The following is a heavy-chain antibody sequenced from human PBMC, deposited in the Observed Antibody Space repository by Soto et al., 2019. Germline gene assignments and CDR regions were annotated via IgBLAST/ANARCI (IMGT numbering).Heavy chain of an antibody. CDR2: IHHSGGS. D-gene: IGHD5-18*01. J-gene: IGHJ4*02. Sequence: SETLSLTCIVSGDSIISSYWSWIRQPPGKGLQWLGYIHHSGGSNYNPSLLGRITMSADTSNNQFSLRLTSVTAADTALYFCARVRYSSRYLGFFDYWGQGALVTVSS. CDR3: ARVRYSSRYLGFFDY. CDR1: GDSIISSY. V-gene: IGHV4-59*01.